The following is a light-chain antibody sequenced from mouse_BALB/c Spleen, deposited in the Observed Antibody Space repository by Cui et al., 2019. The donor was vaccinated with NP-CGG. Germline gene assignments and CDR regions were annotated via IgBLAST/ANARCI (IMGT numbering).Light chain of an antibody. CDR1: TGAVTTSNY. V-gene: IGLV1*01. CDR3: ALWYSNHWV. J-gene: IGLJ1*01. CDR2: GTK. Sequence: QAVVTQESGLNTSPGETVTLTCRSNTGAVTTSNYANWVQEKPDHLFTGLIGGTKNRAPGVPARFSGSLIGDKAALTITGAQTEDEAIYFCALWYSNHWVFGGGTKLTVL.